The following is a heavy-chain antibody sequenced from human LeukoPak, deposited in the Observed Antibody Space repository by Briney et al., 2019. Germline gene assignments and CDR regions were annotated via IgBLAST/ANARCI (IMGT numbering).Heavy chain of an antibody. CDR1: GFTFSSYA. V-gene: IGHV3-23*01. J-gene: IGHJ4*02. Sequence: GGSLRLSCAASGFTFSSYAMSWVRQAPGKGLEWVSAISGSGGSTYYVDSVKGRFTISRDSSKNTLYLQMNSLRAEDTAVYYCASRSELSGGWYDYWGQGTLVTVSS. CDR3: ASRSELSGGWYDY. D-gene: IGHD6-19*01. CDR2: ISGSGGST.